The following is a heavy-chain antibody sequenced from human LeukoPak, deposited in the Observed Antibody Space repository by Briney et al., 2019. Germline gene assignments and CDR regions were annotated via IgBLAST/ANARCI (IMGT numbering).Heavy chain of an antibody. V-gene: IGHV3-23*01. D-gene: IGHD3-9*01. Sequence: GGSLRLSCAASGFTFSSYAMSWVRQAPGKGLEWVSAISGCGGSTYYADSVKGRFTISRDNSKNTLYLQMNSLRAEDTAVYYCAKWSGYDILTGYYGGFDYWGQGTLATVSS. CDR2: ISGCGGST. J-gene: IGHJ4*02. CDR1: GFTFSSYA. CDR3: AKWSGYDILTGYYGGFDY.